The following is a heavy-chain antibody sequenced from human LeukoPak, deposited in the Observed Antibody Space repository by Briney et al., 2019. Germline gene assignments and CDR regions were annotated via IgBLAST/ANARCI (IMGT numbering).Heavy chain of an antibody. D-gene: IGHD6-13*01. CDR3: ARGGLGAAAGIDY. CDR2: INHNGNVN. Sequence: GGSLRLSCAASGFTFSSYWMNWARQAPGKGLEWVASINHNGNVNYYVDSVKGRFTISRDNAKNSLYLQMSNLRAEDTAVYFCARGGLGAAAGIDYWGQGTLVTVSS. J-gene: IGHJ4*02. CDR1: GFTFSSYW. V-gene: IGHV3-7*03.